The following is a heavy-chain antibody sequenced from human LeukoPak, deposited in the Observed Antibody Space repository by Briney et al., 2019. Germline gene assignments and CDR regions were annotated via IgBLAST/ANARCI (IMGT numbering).Heavy chain of an antibody. J-gene: IGHJ4*02. Sequence: PGRSLRLSCAASGFTFSSYAMHWVRQAPGKGLEWVAFIRYDGSNKYYADSVKGRFTISRDNTKNTLYLQMNSLRAEDTAVYYCAKDSEYDSSGFDYWGQGTLVTVSS. CDR2: IRYDGSNK. V-gene: IGHV3-30*02. D-gene: IGHD3-22*01. CDR3: AKDSEYDSSGFDY. CDR1: GFTFSSYA.